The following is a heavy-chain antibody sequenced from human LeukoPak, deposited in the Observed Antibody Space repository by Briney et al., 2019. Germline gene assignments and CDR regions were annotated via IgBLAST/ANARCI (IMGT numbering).Heavy chain of an antibody. CDR2: ISYDGSNK. V-gene: IGHV3-30*18. D-gene: IGHD6-13*01. CDR1: GFTFSSYG. J-gene: IGHJ6*02. CDR3: AERLYSSSWYGDYYYGMDA. Sequence: PPGRSLRLSCAASGFTFSSYGMHWVRQAPGKGLEWVAVISYDGSNKYYADSVKGRFTISRDNSKNTLYLQMNSLRAEDTAVYYCAERLYSSSWYGDYYYGMDAWGQGTTVTVSS.